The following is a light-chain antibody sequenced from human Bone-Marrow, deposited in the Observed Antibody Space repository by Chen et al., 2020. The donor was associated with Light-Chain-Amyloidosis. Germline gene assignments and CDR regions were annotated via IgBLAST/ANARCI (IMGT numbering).Light chain of an antibody. V-gene: IGLV2-14*01. CDR2: GVT. CDR1: SSDVGGDNH. CDR3: SSYTITNALV. Sequence: QSALTQPASVSGSPGQSITISCTGTSSDVGGDNHGSWYQQHPDKAPNIMIYGVTHRPSWVPDRFSGYKSDNTASLTISGLQTEDEADYFCSSYTITNALVFGSGTRVTVL. J-gene: IGLJ1*01.